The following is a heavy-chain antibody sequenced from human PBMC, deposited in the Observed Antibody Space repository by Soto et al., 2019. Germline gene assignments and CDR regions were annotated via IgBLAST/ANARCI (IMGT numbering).Heavy chain of an antibody. CDR2: ISGSGGST. Sequence: PGGSLRLSCAASGFTFSSYAMSWVRQAPGKGLEWVSAISGSGGSTYYADSVKGRFTISRDNSKNTVNLQMNSLRAGDTAVYYCARDPWAADYWGQGTLVTVSS. CDR1: GFTFSSYA. D-gene: IGHD3-16*01. CDR3: ARDPWAADY. J-gene: IGHJ4*02. V-gene: IGHV3-23*01.